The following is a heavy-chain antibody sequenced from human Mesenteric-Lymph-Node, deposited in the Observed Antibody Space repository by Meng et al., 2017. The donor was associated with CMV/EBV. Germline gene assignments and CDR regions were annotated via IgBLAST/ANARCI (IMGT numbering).Heavy chain of an antibody. CDR3: ASLVWDFGELLPLKFDY. D-gene: IGHD3-10*01. CDR2: ISSSGDST. J-gene: IGHJ4*02. Sequence: GGSLRLSCAASGFTFSSYAMSWVRQAPGKGLEWVSSISSSGDSTYYADSVKGRFTISRDNSKNTLYLQMNSLRAEDTAVYYCASLVWDFGELLPLKFDYWGQGTLVTVSS. CDR1: GFTFSSYA. V-gene: IGHV3-23*01.